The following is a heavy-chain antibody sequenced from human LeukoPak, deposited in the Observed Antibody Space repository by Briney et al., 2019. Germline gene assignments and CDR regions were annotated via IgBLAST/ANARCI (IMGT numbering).Heavy chain of an antibody. D-gene: IGHD6-13*01. J-gene: IGHJ4*02. V-gene: IGHV4-31*11. CDR2: IYYSGST. Sequence: PSETLSLTCAVYGGSFNDYYWSWIRQHPGKGLEWIGYIYYSGSTYYNPSLKSRVTISVDTSKNQFSLKLSSVTAADTAVYYCARDVIAAAGIDYWGQGTLVTVSS. CDR3: ARDVIAAAGIDY. CDR1: GGSFNDYY.